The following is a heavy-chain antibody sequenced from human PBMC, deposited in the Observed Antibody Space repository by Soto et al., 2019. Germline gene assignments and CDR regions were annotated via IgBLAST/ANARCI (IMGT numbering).Heavy chain of an antibody. J-gene: IGHJ4*02. V-gene: IGHV3-9*01. Sequence: EVQLVESGGDLVQPGGSLTLSCTASGFTFDHHAIHWVRQATGQCLEWVSTVKWNRGYTRYAASVRGRFTISRDDAKNSLYLQMNSLTPEDTAFYYCAKDVLRAGGTIDSWGQGSMVTVSS. D-gene: IGHD1-26*01. CDR2: VKWNRGYT. CDR1: GFTFDHHA. CDR3: AKDVLRAGGTIDS.